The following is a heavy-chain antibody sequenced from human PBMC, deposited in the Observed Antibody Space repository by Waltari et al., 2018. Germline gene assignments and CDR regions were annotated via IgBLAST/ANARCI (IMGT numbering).Heavy chain of an antibody. CDR2: IYSGGST. Sequence: EVQLVESGGGVVQPGGSLRLSCAASGFTVSSDYMTWVRQAPGKGLEWVSSIYSGGSTYYADSVKGRFTISRDNSKNTVYLQMNSLRAEDTAVYYCARHWSGSYSDYWGQGTLVTVSS. V-gene: IGHV3-66*04. CDR1: GFTVSSDY. J-gene: IGHJ4*02. CDR3: ARHWSGSYSDY. D-gene: IGHD1-26*01.